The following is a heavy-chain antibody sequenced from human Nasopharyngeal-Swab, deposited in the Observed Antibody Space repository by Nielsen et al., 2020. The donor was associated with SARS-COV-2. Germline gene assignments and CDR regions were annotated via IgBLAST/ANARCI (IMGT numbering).Heavy chain of an antibody. CDR2: IYTSGST. CDR3: AREVGDSSGYYLYFGN. J-gene: IGHJ4*02. V-gene: IGHV4-4*07. Sequence: SETLSLPFTVSGGSISSYYWSWIRQPPGKGLEWIGRIYTSGSTNYNPSLKSRVTMSVDTSKNQFSLKLSSVTAADTAVYYCAREVGDSSGYYLYFGNWGQGTLVTVSS. D-gene: IGHD3-22*01. CDR1: GGSISSYY.